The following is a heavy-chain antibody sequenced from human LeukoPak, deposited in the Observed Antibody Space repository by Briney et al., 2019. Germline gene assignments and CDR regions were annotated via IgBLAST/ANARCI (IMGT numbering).Heavy chain of an antibody. CDR1: GGSISSSSYY. V-gene: IGHV4-39*02. D-gene: IGHD3-10*01. J-gene: IGHJ4*02. CDR2: IYYSGST. Sequence: SETLSLTCTVSGGSISSSSYYWGWIRQPPGRGPEWIGSIYYSGSTYYNPSLKSRVTISVDTSKNHFSLKLSSVTAADTAVYYCARGGSYYGSGSYPPFDYWGQGTLVTVSS. CDR3: ARGGSYYGSGSYPPFDY.